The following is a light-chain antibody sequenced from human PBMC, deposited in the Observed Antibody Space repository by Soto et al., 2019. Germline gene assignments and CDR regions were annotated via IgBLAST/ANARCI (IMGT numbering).Light chain of an antibody. Sequence: DIQMTQSPSTLSASVGDGVTITCRASQSISNRLAWYQQRPGKAPKYLIYDASTLDSGAPSRFSGSGSGTEFTLTISSLQPDDFATYYCQQYNSYPTFGQGTRLEIK. V-gene: IGKV1-5*01. J-gene: IGKJ5*01. CDR1: QSISNR. CDR3: QQYNSYPT. CDR2: DAS.